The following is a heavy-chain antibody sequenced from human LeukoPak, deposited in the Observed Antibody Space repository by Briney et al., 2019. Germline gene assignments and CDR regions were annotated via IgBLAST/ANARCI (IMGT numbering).Heavy chain of an antibody. D-gene: IGHD3-16*01. CDR3: AKDGEITFGGVMIGYFDY. Sequence: AWSLRLSCAASGFTFSSYGMHWVRQAPGKGLEWVAFVRSDGSNKYYADSVKGRFTISRDNSKNTLYLQMNSLRAEDTAVYYCAKDGEITFGGVMIGYFDYWGQGTLVTVSS. CDR2: VRSDGSNK. V-gene: IGHV3-30*02. J-gene: IGHJ4*02. CDR1: GFTFSSYG.